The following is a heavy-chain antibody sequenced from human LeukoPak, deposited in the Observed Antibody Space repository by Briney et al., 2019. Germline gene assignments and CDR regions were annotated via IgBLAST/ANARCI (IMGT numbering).Heavy chain of an antibody. J-gene: IGHJ5*02. V-gene: IGHV3-21*01. D-gene: IGHD1-26*01. CDR3: ARDLLWELTSGVSYNWFDP. CDR1: GFTFSSYG. CDR2: ISSSSSYI. Sequence: GGTLRLSCAASGFTFSSYGMSWVRQAPGKGLEWVSSISSSSSYIYYADSVKGRFTISRDNAKNSLYLQMNSLRAEDTAVYYCARDLLWELTSGVSYNWFDPWGQGTLVTVSS.